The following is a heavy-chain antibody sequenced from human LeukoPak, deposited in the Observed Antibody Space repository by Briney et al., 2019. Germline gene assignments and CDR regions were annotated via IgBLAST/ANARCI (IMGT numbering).Heavy chain of an antibody. J-gene: IGHJ3*02. CDR3: ARGLGAAEDAFDI. Sequence: ASVKVSCTASGYTFTSYDINWVRQATGQGLEWMGWMNPNSGNTGYAQKFQGRVTITRNTSISTAYMELSSLRSEDTAVYYCARGLGAAEDAFDIWGQGTMVTVSS. CDR1: GYTFTSYD. D-gene: IGHD6-13*01. V-gene: IGHV1-8*03. CDR2: MNPNSGNT.